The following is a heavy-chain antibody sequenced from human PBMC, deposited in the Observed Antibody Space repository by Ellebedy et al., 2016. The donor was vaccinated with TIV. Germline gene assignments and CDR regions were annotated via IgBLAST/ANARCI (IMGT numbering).Heavy chain of an antibody. J-gene: IGHJ6*04. CDR2: ISTYNGHT. D-gene: IGHD5-24*01. CDR3: ARDEGGQRWLKIRPQMYYGMDV. V-gene: IGHV1-18*01. CDR1: GYSFIAYG. Sequence: ASVKVSCKASGYSFIAYGISWARQAPGQGLEWMGWISTYNGHTDYSQRFQGRVAMTTDTSTSTAYMALRSLRSDDAAVYYWARDEGGQRWLKIRPQMYYGMDVWGKGTAVTVSS.